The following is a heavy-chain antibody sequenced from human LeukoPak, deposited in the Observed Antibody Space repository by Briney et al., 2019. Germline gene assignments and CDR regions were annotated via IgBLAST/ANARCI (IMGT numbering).Heavy chain of an antibody. Sequence: SETLSLTCSVSGGSISNYYWSRLRQPAGKGLEWIGRIYPSGSTNYNPSFNPSLKSRVTMSVDTSKNQFSLKLSSVTATDTAVYYCARGGSPDVWGQGTTVTVSS. D-gene: IGHD3-16*01. CDR3: ARGGSPDV. CDR1: GGSISNYY. CDR2: IYPSGST. J-gene: IGHJ6*02. V-gene: IGHV4-4*07.